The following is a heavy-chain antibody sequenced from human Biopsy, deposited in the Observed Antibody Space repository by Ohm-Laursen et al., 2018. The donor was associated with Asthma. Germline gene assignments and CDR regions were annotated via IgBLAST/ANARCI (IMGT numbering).Heavy chain of an antibody. Sequence: GASVKVSCNASGVALSGYTFEWVRQARGLGLEGIAGSVFASGATNYAQNFQDRLTVTRDMSAGSVSMELRGLSSTDTAVYYCAAGRTSLQGESLIWGQGTLVSVSS. J-gene: IGHJ4*01. CDR2: SVFASGAT. CDR1: GVALSGYT. V-gene: IGHV1-58*01. CDR3: AAGRTSLQGESLI. D-gene: IGHD2/OR15-2a*01.